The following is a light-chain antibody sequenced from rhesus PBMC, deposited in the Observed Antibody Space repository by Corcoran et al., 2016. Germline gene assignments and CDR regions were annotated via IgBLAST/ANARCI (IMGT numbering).Light chain of an antibody. CDR3: LQSSNWLT. CDR2: GAS. J-gene: IGKJ4*01. V-gene: IGKV3-24*03. Sequence: EIVMTQSPATLALSPGERATPSCRASQSVSSYLAWYQQKPGQAPRRLIYGASSRATGIPDRFSGRGSGTELTLTISSLEPEDVGVYFCLQSSNWLTFGGGTKVEIK. CDR1: QSVSSY.